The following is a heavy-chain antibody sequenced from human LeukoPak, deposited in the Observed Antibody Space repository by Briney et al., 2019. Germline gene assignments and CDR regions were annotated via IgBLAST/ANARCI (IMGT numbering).Heavy chain of an antibody. CDR2: ISYDGSNK. D-gene: IGHD6-13*01. CDR3: ANSGQQLVSFDY. CDR1: GFTFSSYG. J-gene: IGHJ4*02. Sequence: GGSLRLSCAASGFTFSSYGMHWVRQAPGKGLEWVAVISYDGSNKYYADSVKGRFTISRDNSKNTLYLQMNSLRAEDTAVYYCANSGQQLVSFDYWGQGALVTVPS. V-gene: IGHV3-30*18.